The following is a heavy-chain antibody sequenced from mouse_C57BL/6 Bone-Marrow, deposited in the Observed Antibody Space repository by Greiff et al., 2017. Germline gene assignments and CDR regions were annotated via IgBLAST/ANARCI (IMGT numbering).Heavy chain of an antibody. CDR2: IYPGGGYT. CDR1: GYTFTNYW. J-gene: IGHJ4*01. V-gene: IGHV1-63*01. Sequence: VQLQQSGAELVRPGTSVKMSCKASGYTFTNYWIGWAKQRPGHGLEWIGDIYPGGGYTNYNEKFKGKATLTADKSSSTAYMQFSSLTSEDSAIYYCARHHYNAMDYWGQGTSVTVSS. D-gene: IGHD2-12*01. CDR3: ARHHYNAMDY.